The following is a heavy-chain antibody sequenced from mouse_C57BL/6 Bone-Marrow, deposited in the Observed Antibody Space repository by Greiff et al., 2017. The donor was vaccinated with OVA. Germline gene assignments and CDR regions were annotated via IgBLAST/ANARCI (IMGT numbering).Heavy chain of an antibody. CDR3: AREATVEWYFDD. D-gene: IGHD1-1*01. Sequence: QVHVKQSGAELVRPGTSVKMSCKASGYTFTNYWIGWAKQRPGHGLEWIGDIYPGGGYTNYNEKFKGKATLTADKSSSTAYMQFSSLTSEDSAIYDSAREATVEWYFDDWGTGTTVTVSS. V-gene: IGHV1-63*01. J-gene: IGHJ1*03. CDR2: IYPGGGYT. CDR1: GYTFTNYW.